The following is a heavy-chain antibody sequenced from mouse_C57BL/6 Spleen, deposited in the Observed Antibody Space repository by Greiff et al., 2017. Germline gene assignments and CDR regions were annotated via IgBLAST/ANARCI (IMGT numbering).Heavy chain of an antibody. V-gene: IGHV1-52*01. CDR1: GYTFTSYW. D-gene: IGHD1-1*02. CDR3: AEGGSFYWYFDV. J-gene: IGHJ1*03. CDR2: IDPSDSET. Sequence: QVQLKQPGAELVRPGSSVKLSCKASGYTFTSYWMHWVKQRPIQGLEWIGNIDPSDSETHYNQKFKDKATLTVDKSSSTAYMQLSSLTSEDSAVYYCAEGGSFYWYFDVWGTGTTVTVSS.